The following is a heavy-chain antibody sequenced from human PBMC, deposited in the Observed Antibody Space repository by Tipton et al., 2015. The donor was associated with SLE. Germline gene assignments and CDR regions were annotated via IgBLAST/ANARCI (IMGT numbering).Heavy chain of an antibody. CDR2: ISYDGSNK. D-gene: IGHD6-13*01. J-gene: IGHJ3*02. Sequence: RSLRLSCAASGFTFSSYAMHWVRQAPGKGLEWVAVISYDGSNKYYADSVKGRFTISRDNSKNTLYLQMNSLRAEDTAVYYCARAAGYSRVAGAFDIWGQGTMVTVSS. V-gene: IGHV3-30-3*01. CDR3: ARAAGYSRVAGAFDI. CDR1: GFTFSSYA.